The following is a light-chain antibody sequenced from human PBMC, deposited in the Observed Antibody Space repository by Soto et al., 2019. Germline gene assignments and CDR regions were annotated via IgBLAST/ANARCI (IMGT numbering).Light chain of an antibody. CDR1: GNDVGGYTF. CDR2: DVN. CDR3: CSYTATTTYV. J-gene: IGLJ1*01. Sequence: QSVLPQPASVSGSPGQSISISCTGTGNDVGGYTFVSWYQQHPDKVPKLVIFDVNRRPSGVSDRFSGSKSVNAASLTISGLQAEDEADYYCCSYTATTTYVFGTGTKVTVL. V-gene: IGLV2-14*03.